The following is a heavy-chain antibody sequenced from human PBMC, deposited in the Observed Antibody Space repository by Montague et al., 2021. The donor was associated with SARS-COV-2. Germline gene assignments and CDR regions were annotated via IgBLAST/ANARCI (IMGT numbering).Heavy chain of an antibody. CDR2: IYTSGST. J-gene: IGHJ4*02. D-gene: IGHD1-26*01. CDR1: GDSVSSELYY. V-gene: IGHV4-61*02. Sequence: TLSLTCTVSGDSVSSELYYWSWIRQPAGKGLEWIGRIYTSGSTNYNPSLRSRVTISVDTSKNQFSLRLSSVTAADTAVYYCARVGGNHYRYFDYWGQGTLVTVSS. CDR3: ARVGGNHYRYFDY.